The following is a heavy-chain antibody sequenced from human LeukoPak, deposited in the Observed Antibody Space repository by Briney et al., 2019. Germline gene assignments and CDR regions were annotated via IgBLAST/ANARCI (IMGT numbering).Heavy chain of an antibody. CDR2: ISYDGSNK. V-gene: IGHV3-30*18. D-gene: IGHD7-27*01. J-gene: IGHJ4*02. Sequence: GGSLRLSCAASGFTFSSYGMHWVRQAPGKGLEWVAVISYDGSNKYYADSVKGRFTISRDNSKNTLYLQMNSLRAEDTVVYYCAKDKVELLQLGSFSVDYWGQGTLVTVSS. CDR3: AKDKVELLQLGSFSVDY. CDR1: GFTFSSYG.